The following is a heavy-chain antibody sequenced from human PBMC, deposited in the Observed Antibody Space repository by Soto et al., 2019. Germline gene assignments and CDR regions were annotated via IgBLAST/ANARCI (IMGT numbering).Heavy chain of an antibody. V-gene: IGHV3-66*01. CDR3: ARDSGGMTTVTSNYDAFDI. D-gene: IGHD4-17*01. CDR2: IYSGGST. CDR1: GFTVSSNY. J-gene: IGHJ3*02. Sequence: EVQLVESGGGLVQPGGSLRLSCAASGFTVSSNYMSWVRQAPGKGLEWVSVIYSGGSTYYADSVKGRFTISRDNSKNTLYLQMNSLRAEDTAVYYCARDSGGMTTVTSNYDAFDIWGQGTMVTVSS.